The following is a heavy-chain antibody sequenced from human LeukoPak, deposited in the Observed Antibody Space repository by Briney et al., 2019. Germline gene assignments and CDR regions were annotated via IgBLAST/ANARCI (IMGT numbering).Heavy chain of an antibody. V-gene: IGHV1-69*06. CDR3: ARNPGITMIIAFDI. Sequence: GASVKVSCKASGGTFSSYAISWVRQAPGQGLEWMGGIIPIFGTANYAQKFQGRVTITADKSTSTAYMELSSLRSEDTAVYYCARNPGITMIIAFDIWGQGTMVTVSS. CDR1: GGTFSSYA. J-gene: IGHJ3*02. CDR2: IIPIFGTA. D-gene: IGHD3-22*01.